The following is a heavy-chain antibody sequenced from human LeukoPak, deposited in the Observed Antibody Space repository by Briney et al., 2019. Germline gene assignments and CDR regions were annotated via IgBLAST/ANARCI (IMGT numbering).Heavy chain of an antibody. CDR1: GGSIRSGGYS. J-gene: IGHJ4*02. CDR3: ARGSMVRGVPFDY. D-gene: IGHD3-10*01. Sequence: SQTLSLTCAVSGGSIRSGGYSWSWIRQPRGKGLEWIGYIYHSGSTYYNPSLKSRVTISVDRSKNQFSLKLSSVTAADTAVYYCARGSMVRGVPFDYWGQGTLVTVSS. V-gene: IGHV4-30-2*01. CDR2: IYHSGST.